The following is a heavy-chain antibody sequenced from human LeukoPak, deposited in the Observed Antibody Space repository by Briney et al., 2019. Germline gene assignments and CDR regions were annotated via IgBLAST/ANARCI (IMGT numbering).Heavy chain of an antibody. Sequence: SETLSLTCTVSGGSISSGGYYWSWIRQPPGKGLEWIGYIYHSGSTYYNPSLKSRVTISVDRSKNQFSLKLSSVTAADTAVYYCARDPVGRYYYDSSGSLGYWGQGTLVTVSS. D-gene: IGHD3-22*01. CDR1: GGSISSGGYY. CDR2: IYHSGST. CDR3: ARDPVGRYYYDSSGSLGY. J-gene: IGHJ4*02. V-gene: IGHV4-30-2*01.